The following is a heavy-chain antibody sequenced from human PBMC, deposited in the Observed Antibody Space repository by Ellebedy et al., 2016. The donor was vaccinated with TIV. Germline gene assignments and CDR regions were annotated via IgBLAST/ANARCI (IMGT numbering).Heavy chain of an antibody. CDR2: INTGNGNT. Sequence: ASVKVSCKASGYSFTSYYIHWVRQAPGQRLEWMGWINTGNGNTKYSQKFQGRVTFTRDTSASTAYMELSSLRSEDTSVFYCARDNGPSAGIPPYYYFDYWGQGTLVTVSS. V-gene: IGHV1-3*04. CDR1: GYSFTSYY. CDR3: ARDNGPSAGIPPYYYFDY. D-gene: IGHD6-19*01. J-gene: IGHJ4*02.